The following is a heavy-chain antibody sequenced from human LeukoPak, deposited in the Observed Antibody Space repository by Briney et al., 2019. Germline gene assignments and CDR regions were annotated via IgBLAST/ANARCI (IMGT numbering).Heavy chain of an antibody. CDR2: IKQDGSEK. CDR3: ARDKSVGATPFDY. J-gene: IGHJ4*02. CDR1: GFTFSSYW. V-gene: IGHV3-7*05. D-gene: IGHD1-26*01. Sequence: GGSVRLSCAASGFTFSSYWMGWVRQAPGKGLERVANIKQDGSEKYYVDSVKGRFTISRDSAKRSLYLQMNSQRAEDTAVYYCARDKSVGATPFDYWGQGTLVTVSS.